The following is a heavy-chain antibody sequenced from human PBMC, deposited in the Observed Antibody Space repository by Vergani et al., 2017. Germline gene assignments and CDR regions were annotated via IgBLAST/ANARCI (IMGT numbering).Heavy chain of an antibody. CDR3: ARRVPFSAFEGQMLCYGLDV. Sequence: QVQLVQSGAEVKKPGASVKVSCEGSGYTFLNYGISWVRQAPGEGLEWLGWISVYNGETKFAQKFQGRVTLTRDTSTDTAYMEMGSLRSDDTAVYYCARRVPFSAFEGQMLCYGLDVWGQGTTVTVSS. J-gene: IGHJ6*02. CDR2: ISVYNGET. CDR1: GYTFLNYG. D-gene: IGHD2-2*01. V-gene: IGHV1-18*04.